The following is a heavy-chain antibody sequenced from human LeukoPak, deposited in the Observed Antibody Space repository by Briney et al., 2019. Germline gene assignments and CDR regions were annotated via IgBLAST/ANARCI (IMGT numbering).Heavy chain of an antibody. CDR2: ISYDGSNK. J-gene: IGHJ4*02. V-gene: IGHV3-30*19. CDR3: ARESLSSSWPPNHDY. D-gene: IGHD6-13*01. CDR1: GFTFSSYG. Sequence: GGSLRLSCAASGFTFSSYGMHWVRQAPGKGLEWVAVISYDGSNKYYADSVKGRFTISRDNSKNTLYLQMNSLRAEDTAVYYCARESLSSSWPPNHDYWGQGTLVTVSS.